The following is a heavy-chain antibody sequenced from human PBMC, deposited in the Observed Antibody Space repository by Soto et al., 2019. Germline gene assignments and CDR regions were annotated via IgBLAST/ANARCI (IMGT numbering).Heavy chain of an antibody. J-gene: IGHJ4*02. CDR3: ARDKITGLFDY. D-gene: IGHD2-8*02. CDR2: INNSGST. V-gene: IGHV4-34*01. Sequence: QVQLQQWGAGLLKPSETLSLTCAVYGGSFSGYYWTWIRQPPGTGLEWLGEINNSGSTNYNPSLKSRVTISVDTSKSQFSLKLTSVTAADTAVYYCARDKITGLFDYWGQGPLVTDTS. CDR1: GGSFSGYY.